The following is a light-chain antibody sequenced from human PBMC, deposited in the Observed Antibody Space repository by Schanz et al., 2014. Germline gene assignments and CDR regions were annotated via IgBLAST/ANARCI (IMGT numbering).Light chain of an antibody. CDR1: QSVSSY. Sequence: EIVLTQSPATLSLSPGERATLSCRASQSVSSYLAWYQQKPGQAPRLLIFGASTRATGIPPRFSGSMSGTEFTLTISSLQSEDVATYYCQKYNSAPPLTFGGGTKLEIK. CDR3: QKYNSAPPLT. V-gene: IGKV3-15*01. CDR2: GAS. J-gene: IGKJ4*01.